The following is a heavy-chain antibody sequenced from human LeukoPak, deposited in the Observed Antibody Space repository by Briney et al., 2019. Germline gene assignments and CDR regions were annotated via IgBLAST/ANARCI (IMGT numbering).Heavy chain of an antibody. CDR1: GGSFSGYY. CDR3: ARESSYSSSPFDY. J-gene: IGHJ4*02. CDR2: INHSGST. D-gene: IGHD6-6*01. V-gene: IGHV4-34*01. Sequence: SETLSLTCAVYGGSFSGYYWSWIRQPPGKGLEWIGEINHSGSTNYNPSLKSRVTISVDTSKNPFSLNLSSVTAADTAVYYCARESSYSSSPFDYWGQGTLDTVSS.